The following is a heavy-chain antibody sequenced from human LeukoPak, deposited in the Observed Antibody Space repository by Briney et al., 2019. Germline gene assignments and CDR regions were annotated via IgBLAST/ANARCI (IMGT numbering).Heavy chain of an antibody. D-gene: IGHD3-3*01. J-gene: IGHJ4*02. V-gene: IGHV3-30-3*01. Sequence: GGSLRLSCAASGFTFSSYATHWVRQAPGKGLEWVAVISYDGSNKYYADSVKGRFTISRDNSKNTLYLQMNSLRAEDTAVYYCARDQVLRFLEWLIDYWGQGTLVTVSS. CDR2: ISYDGSNK. CDR3: ARDQVLRFLEWLIDY. CDR1: GFTFSSYA.